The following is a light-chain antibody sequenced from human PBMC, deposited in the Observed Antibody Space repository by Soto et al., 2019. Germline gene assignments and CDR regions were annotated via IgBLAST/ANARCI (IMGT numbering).Light chain of an antibody. CDR3: QHYSSQT. CDR2: GAS. Sequence: EVVLTQSPGTLSLSPGERATLSCRASQSFSSNYLAWYQQRPGQAPRLLIYGASSRATGIPDRFSGSGSGTDFTLTISRLEPEDSAVYFCQHYSSQTFGQGTKVDIK. V-gene: IGKV3-20*01. J-gene: IGKJ1*01. CDR1: QSFSSNY.